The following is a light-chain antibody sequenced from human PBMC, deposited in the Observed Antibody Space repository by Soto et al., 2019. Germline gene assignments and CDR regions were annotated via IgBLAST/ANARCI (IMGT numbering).Light chain of an antibody. CDR2: DAS. J-gene: IGKJ5*01. Sequence: SLATLSLSPGERATLSCRASLSVSSYLAWYQQKPGQAPRLVIYDASTRATGIPARFSGSGSGTDFTLSISSLEPEDSAVYYCQQRSNWPSITFGQGTRLEI. CDR3: QQRSNWPSIT. V-gene: IGKV3-11*01. CDR1: LSVSSY.